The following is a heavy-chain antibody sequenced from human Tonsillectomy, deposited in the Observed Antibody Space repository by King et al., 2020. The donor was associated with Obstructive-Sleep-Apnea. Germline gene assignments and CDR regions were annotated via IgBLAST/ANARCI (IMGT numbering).Heavy chain of an antibody. J-gene: IGHJ5*02. CDR3: ARDFGQLLGLDWFDP. CDR2: FYHSGST. V-gene: IGHV4-38-2*02. CDR1: GYSISSGYY. D-gene: IGHD6-13*01. Sequence: VQLQESGPGLVKPSETLSLTCTVSGYSISSGYYWGWIRQSPGKGLEWIGSFYHSGSTYYNPSLKSRVTISVDTSKNQFSLKLSSVTAADTAVYYCARDFGQLLGLDWFDPWGQGTLVTVSS.